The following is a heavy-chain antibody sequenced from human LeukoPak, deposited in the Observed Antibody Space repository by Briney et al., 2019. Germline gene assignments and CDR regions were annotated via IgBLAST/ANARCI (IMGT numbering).Heavy chain of an antibody. Sequence: KPSETLSLTCAVYGGSFSGYYWSWIRQPPGKGLEWIGEINHSGSTNYNPSLKSRVTISVDTSKNQFSLKLSSVTAADTAVYYCARETHDSSGYYYLGPKYFQHWGQGTLVTVSS. D-gene: IGHD3-22*01. J-gene: IGHJ1*01. CDR1: GGSFSGYY. CDR3: ARETHDSSGYYYLGPKYFQH. CDR2: INHSGST. V-gene: IGHV4-34*01.